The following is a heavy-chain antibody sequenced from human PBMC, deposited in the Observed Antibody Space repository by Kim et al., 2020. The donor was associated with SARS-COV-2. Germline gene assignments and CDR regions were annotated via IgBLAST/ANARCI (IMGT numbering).Heavy chain of an antibody. CDR1: GGSISSSSYY. J-gene: IGHJ5*02. CDR3: ARGLSPPGLWMRVRVFDAIFWFDP. V-gene: IGHV4-39*07. Sequence: SETLSLTCTVSGGSISSSSYYWGWIRQPPGKGLEWIGSIYYSGSTYYNPSLKSRVTISVDTSKNQFSLKLSSVTAADTAVYYCARGLSPPGLWMRVRVFDAIFWFDPWGQGTLVTVSS. D-gene: IGHD3-9*01. CDR2: IYYSGST.